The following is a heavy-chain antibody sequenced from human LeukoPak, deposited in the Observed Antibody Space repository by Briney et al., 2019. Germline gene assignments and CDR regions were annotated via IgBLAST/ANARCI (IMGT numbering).Heavy chain of an antibody. CDR3: ARGRNYYGSGSYYNVNYYYGMDV. CDR2: MNPNSGNT. V-gene: IGHV1-8*01. J-gene: IGHJ6*02. CDR1: GYTFTSYD. Sequence: ASVKVSCKASGYTFTSYDINWVRQATGQGLEWMGWMNPNSGNTGYAQKFQGRVTTTRNTSISTAYMELSSLRSEDTAVYYCARGRNYYGSGSYYNVNYYYGMDVWGQGTTVTVSS. D-gene: IGHD3-10*01.